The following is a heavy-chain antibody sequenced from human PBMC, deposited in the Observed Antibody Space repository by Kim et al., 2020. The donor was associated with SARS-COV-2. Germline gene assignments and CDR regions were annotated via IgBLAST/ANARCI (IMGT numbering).Heavy chain of an antibody. CDR3: ARGPGAYQLLRPHYYYYYGMDV. CDR1: GGSFSGYY. J-gene: IGHJ6*02. CDR2: INHSGST. D-gene: IGHD2-2*01. Sequence: SETLSLTCAVYGGSFSGYYWSWIRQPPGKGLEWIGEINHSGSTNYNPSLKSRVTISVDTSKNQFSLKLSSVTAADTAVYYCARGPGAYQLLRPHYYYYYGMDVWGQGTTVTVSS. V-gene: IGHV4-34*01.